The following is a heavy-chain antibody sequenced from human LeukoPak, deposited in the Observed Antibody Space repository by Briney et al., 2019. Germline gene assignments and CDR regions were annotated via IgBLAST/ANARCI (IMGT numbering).Heavy chain of an antibody. D-gene: IGHD1-26*01. V-gene: IGHV3-30*18. CDR1: GFTFSSYG. Sequence: GGSLRLSCAASGFTFSSYGMHWVRQAPGKGLEWVAAISYDGSNKYYADSVKGRFTISRDNSKNTLYLQMNSLRAEDTAVYYCAKDEVSVGATYFDYWGQGTLVTVSS. J-gene: IGHJ4*02. CDR2: ISYDGSNK. CDR3: AKDEVSVGATYFDY.